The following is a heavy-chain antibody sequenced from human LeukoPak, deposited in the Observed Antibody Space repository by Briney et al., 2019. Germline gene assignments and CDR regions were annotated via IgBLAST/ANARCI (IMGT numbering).Heavy chain of an antibody. D-gene: IGHD2-21*02. Sequence: GRSLRLSCAASGFTFSSYGMHWVRQAPGKGLKWVAVIWYDGSNKYYADSVKGRFTISRDNSKNTLYLQMNSLRSEDTAVYYCAKDRRIVVVTAMDYWGQGTLVTVSS. V-gene: IGHV3-33*06. CDR3: AKDRRIVVVTAMDY. CDR2: IWYDGSNK. J-gene: IGHJ4*02. CDR1: GFTFSSYG.